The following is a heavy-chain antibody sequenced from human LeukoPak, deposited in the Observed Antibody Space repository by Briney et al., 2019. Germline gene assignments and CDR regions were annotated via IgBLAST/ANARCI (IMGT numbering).Heavy chain of an antibody. V-gene: IGHV1-24*01. J-gene: IGHJ6*03. Sequence: ASVKVSCKVSGYTLTELSMHWVRQAPGKGLEWMGGFDPEDGETIYAQKFQGRVPMTEDTSTDTAYMELSSLRSEDTAVYYCAKRGNPTVGHHYLDVWGKGTTVSVSS. CDR2: FDPEDGET. CDR1: GYTLTELS. CDR3: AKRGNPTVGHHYLDV. D-gene: IGHD1-1*01.